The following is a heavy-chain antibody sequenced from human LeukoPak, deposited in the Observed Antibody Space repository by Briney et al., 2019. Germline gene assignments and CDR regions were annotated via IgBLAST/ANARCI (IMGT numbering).Heavy chain of an antibody. CDR1: GFTFSSYS. V-gene: IGHV3-7*01. CDR3: ARVLPEYSGSPLDAFDI. Sequence: GGSLRLSCAASGFTFSSYSMNWVRQAPGKGLEWVANIKQDGSEKYYVDSVKGRFTISRDNAKNSLYLQMNSLRAEDTAVYYCARVLPEYSGSPLDAFDIWGQGTMVTVSS. CDR2: IKQDGSEK. D-gene: IGHD1-26*01. J-gene: IGHJ3*02.